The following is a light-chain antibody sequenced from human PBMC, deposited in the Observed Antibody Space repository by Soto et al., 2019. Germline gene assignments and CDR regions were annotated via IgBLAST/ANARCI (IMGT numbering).Light chain of an antibody. CDR2: EVS. V-gene: IGLV2-14*01. CDR3: SSYTTSSTRV. CDR1: TSDVGAYNY. Sequence: QSVLTQPASVSGSPGQSITISCTGSTSDVGAYNYVSWYKHHPGQAPQLMIYEVSNRPSGVSNRFSGSKSGNTASLTISGLQAEDEADYYCSSYTTSSTRVFGTGTKVTVL. J-gene: IGLJ1*01.